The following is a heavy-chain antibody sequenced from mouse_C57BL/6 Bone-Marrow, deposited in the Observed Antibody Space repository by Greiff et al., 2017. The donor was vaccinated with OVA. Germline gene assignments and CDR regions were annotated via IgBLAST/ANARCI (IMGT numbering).Heavy chain of an antibody. J-gene: IGHJ1*03. D-gene: IGHD1-1*01. CDR3: ARELRYFGV. CDR2: ISSGSSTI. CDR1: GFTFRAYG. Sequence: DVKLVESGGGLVKPGGSLKLSCAASGFTFRAYGMHWVRQAPEKGLEWVAYISSGSSTIYYADTVKGRFTISRDNAKNTLFRQMTSLRSEDTDMYYCARELRYFGVWGTGTTVTVSS. V-gene: IGHV5-17*01.